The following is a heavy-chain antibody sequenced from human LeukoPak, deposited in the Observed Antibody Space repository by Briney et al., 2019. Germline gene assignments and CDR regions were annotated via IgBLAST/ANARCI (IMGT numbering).Heavy chain of an antibody. CDR3: ARDGISSSSSWG. V-gene: IGHV1-69*04. CDR2: IIPILGIA. J-gene: IGHJ4*02. Sequence: ASVKDSCKASGGTFSSYAISWVRQAPGQGLEWMGRIIPILGIANYAQKFQGRVTITADKSTSTAYMELSSLRSEDTAVYYCARDGISSSSSWGWGQGTLVTVSS. D-gene: IGHD6-13*01. CDR1: GGTFSSYA.